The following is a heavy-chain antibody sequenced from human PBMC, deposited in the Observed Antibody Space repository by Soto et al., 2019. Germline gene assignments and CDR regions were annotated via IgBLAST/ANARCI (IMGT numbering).Heavy chain of an antibody. V-gene: IGHV1-69*13. D-gene: IGHD1-26*01. CDR3: ARSIVGATQTYYYYYGMDV. CDR2: IIPIFGTA. CDR1: GGTFSSYA. Sequence: GASVKVSCKASGGTFSSYAISWVRQAPGQGLEWMGGIIPIFGTANYAQKFQGRVTITADESTSTAYMELSSLRSEDTAVYYCARSIVGATQTYYYYYGMDVWGQGTTVTVSS. J-gene: IGHJ6*02.